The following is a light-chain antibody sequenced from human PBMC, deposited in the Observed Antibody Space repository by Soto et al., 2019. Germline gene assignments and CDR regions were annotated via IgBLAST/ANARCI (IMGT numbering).Light chain of an antibody. CDR3: QQYYSDFFT. CDR2: WAS. V-gene: IGKV4-1*01. CDR1: QSLLYSSNNKTY. J-gene: IGKJ2*01. Sequence: DIVLTQSPEFLAVPLGERATINCKSSQSLLYSSNNKTYLAWYQHRPGHSPKMLIFWASARESGVPDRFSGSGSETDFTLSLSRLQAEDAAVYYCQQYYSDFFTFGQGTRLGIK.